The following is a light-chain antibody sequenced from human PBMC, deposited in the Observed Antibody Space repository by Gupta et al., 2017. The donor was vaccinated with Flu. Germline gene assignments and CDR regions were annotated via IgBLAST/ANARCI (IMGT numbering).Light chain of an antibody. CDR2: GAS. CDR1: QSVASDY. J-gene: IGKJ2*03. Sequence: EIVLTQSPGTLSLSPGERATLSCRASQSVASDYLAWYQQKPGQAPRLLIYGASTRATGIPDRLSGSGSGTDSTLTISRLEPEDFAVYYCQLYGSSPPYSFGQGTKLEIK. V-gene: IGKV3-20*01. CDR3: QLYGSSPPYS.